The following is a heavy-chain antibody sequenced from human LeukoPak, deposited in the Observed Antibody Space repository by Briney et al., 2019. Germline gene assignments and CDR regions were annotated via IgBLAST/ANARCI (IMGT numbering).Heavy chain of an antibody. Sequence: GGSLRLSCAASGFTVSINYMSWARQAPGEGLEWVSYISSSGSTIYYADSVKGRFTISRDNAKNSLYLQMNSLRAEDTAVYYCAELGITMIGGVWGKGTTVTISS. D-gene: IGHD3-10*02. CDR1: GFTVSINY. V-gene: IGHV3-11*04. J-gene: IGHJ6*04. CDR3: AELGITMIGGV. CDR2: ISSSGSTI.